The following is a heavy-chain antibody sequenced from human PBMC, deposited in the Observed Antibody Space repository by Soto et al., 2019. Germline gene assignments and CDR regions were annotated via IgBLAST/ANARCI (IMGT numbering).Heavy chain of an antibody. CDR2: ISISGSTI. CDR3: ARVERGITIFGVVVPPFDY. Sequence: GGSLRLSCASSGFTCSDYYMSWIRQAPGKGLEWVSYISISGSTIFYADSVKGRFTISRDNAKNSLYLQMNSLRAEDTAVYYCARVERGITIFGVVVPPFDYWGQGTLVTVSS. V-gene: IGHV3-11*01. J-gene: IGHJ4*02. CDR1: GFTCSDYY. D-gene: IGHD3-3*01.